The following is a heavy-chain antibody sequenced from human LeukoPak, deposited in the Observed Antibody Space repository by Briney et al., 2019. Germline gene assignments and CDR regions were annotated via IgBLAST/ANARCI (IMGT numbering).Heavy chain of an antibody. Sequence: ASVKVSCKASGGTFSSYAISWVRQAPGQGLEWMGGIIPIFDTANYAQKFQGRVTITADESTSTAHMELSSLRSEDTAVYYCASPIAIDNDGDAFDIWGQGTMVTVSS. CDR3: ASPIAIDNDGDAFDI. CDR2: IIPIFDTA. D-gene: IGHD2-21*01. J-gene: IGHJ3*02. CDR1: GGTFSSYA. V-gene: IGHV1-69*13.